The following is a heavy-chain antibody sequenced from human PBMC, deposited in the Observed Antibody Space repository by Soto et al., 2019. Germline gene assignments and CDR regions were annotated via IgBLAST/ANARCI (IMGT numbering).Heavy chain of an antibody. CDR3: ASASSTSWLYYFDY. CDR2: IMPLFGKP. CDR1: GVSFSGYA. D-gene: IGHD2-2*01. J-gene: IGHJ4*02. V-gene: IGHV1-69*13. Sequence: SVKVSCKASGVSFSGYAFSWVRQAPGQGLEWMGGIMPLFGKPDYAQKFQGRVTITADESTSTTYMELSSLRSGDTALYFCASASSTSWLYYFDYWGQGTRVTVSS.